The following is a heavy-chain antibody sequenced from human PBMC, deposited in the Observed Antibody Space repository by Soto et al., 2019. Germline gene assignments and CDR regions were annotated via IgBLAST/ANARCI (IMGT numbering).Heavy chain of an antibody. Sequence: QAQLVQSGAELKKTGSSVKVSCRASGDTFSSYAVNWVRQAPGRGLEWMGRIITVLGTTDYAQKFKGRVTVTAEKTTNTVYMELSSLRSEDTAVYYCARRRYCGYDCYHKHYYGMDVWGQGTTVTVAS. CDR2: IITVLGTT. CDR1: GDTFSSYA. CDR3: ARRRYCGYDCYHKHYYGMDV. V-gene: IGHV1-69*08. D-gene: IGHD2-21*01. J-gene: IGHJ6*02.